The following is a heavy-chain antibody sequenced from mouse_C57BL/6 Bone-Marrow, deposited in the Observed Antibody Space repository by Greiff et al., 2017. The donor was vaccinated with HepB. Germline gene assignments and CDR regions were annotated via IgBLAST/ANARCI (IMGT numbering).Heavy chain of an antibody. CDR3: ARSALRIFIIYYRLRGYFDY. V-gene: IGHV1-19*01. Sequence: EVQLQQSGPVLVKPGASVKMSCKASGYTFTDYYMNWVKQSHGKSLEWIGVINPYNGGTSYNQKFKGKATLTVDKSSSTAYMELNSLTSEDSAVYYCARSALRIFIIYYRLRGYFDYWGQGTTLTVSS. CDR1: GYTFTDYY. J-gene: IGHJ2*01. D-gene: IGHD2-14*01. CDR2: INPYNGGT.